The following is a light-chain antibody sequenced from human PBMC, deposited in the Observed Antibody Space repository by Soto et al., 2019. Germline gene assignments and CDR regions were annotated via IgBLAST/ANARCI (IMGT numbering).Light chain of an antibody. CDR2: GAS. J-gene: IGKJ1*01. V-gene: IGKV3-20*01. CDR1: QSVSNNY. Sequence: EIVFTQSPGTLSLSPGERATLSCRASQSVSNNYLAWYQQKPGQAPRLLIYGASNRATGMPDRFSGSGSGTDFTLTISRLEPEDFAVYYCQQYGSSGTFGQGTKVDIK. CDR3: QQYGSSGT.